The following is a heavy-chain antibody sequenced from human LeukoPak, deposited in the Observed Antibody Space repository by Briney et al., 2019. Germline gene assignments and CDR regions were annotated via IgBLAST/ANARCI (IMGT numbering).Heavy chain of an antibody. Sequence: SETLSLTCAVYGGSFSGYYWSWIRQPPGKGLEWIGEINHSGSTNYNPSLESRVTISVDTSKNQFSLKLSSVTAADTAVYYCASQAYSSGYLNWFDPWGQGTLVTVSS. V-gene: IGHV4-34*01. D-gene: IGHD3-22*01. CDR1: GGSFSGYY. CDR2: INHSGST. CDR3: ASQAYSSGYLNWFDP. J-gene: IGHJ5*02.